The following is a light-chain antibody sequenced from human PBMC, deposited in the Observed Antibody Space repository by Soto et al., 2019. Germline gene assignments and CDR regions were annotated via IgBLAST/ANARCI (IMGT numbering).Light chain of an antibody. CDR1: SSDVGGYNY. CDR3: SSYTSSSTLV. V-gene: IGLV2-14*01. J-gene: IGLJ2*01. CDR2: DVS. Sequence: QSVLTQPPSVSGSPGQSITISCTGTSSDVGGYNYVSWYQQHPGKAPKVMIYDVSNRPSGVSYRFSGSKSGNTASLTISGLQAEDEADYYCSSYTSSSTLVFGGGTQLTVL.